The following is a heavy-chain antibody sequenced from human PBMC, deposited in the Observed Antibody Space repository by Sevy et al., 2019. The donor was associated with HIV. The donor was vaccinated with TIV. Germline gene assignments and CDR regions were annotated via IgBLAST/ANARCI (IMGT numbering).Heavy chain of an antibody. CDR2: ISGSGGST. J-gene: IGHJ1*01. V-gene: IGHV3-23*01. D-gene: IGHD6-13*01. CDR1: GFTFSSYA. CDR3: AKQVPTNRIAAAGTGYFQH. Sequence: GGSLRLSCAASGFTFSSYAMSWVRQAPGKGLEWVSAISGSGGSTYYADSVKGRFTISRDNSKNRLYLQMNSLRAEDTAVYYCAKQVPTNRIAAAGTGYFQHWGQRTLVTVSS.